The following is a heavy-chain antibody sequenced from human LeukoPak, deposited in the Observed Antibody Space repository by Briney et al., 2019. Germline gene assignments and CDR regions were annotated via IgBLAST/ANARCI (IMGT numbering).Heavy chain of an antibody. CDR1: GYSFTSYW. D-gene: IGHD3-22*01. CDR2: IYPGDSDT. CDR3: ARLNYVDEGYYDSSGPFDY. J-gene: IGHJ4*02. Sequence: GESLKISCKGSGYSFTSYWIGWVRQMPGKGLEWMGIIYPGDSDTRYSPSFQGQVTISADKSISTAYLQWSSLKASDTAMYYCARLNYVDEGYYDSSGPFDYWGQGTLVTVSS. V-gene: IGHV5-51*01.